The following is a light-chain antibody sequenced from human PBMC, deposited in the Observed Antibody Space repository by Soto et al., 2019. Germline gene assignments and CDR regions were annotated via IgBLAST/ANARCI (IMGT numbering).Light chain of an antibody. J-gene: IGKJ1*01. CDR2: GAS. CDR1: QGVTSSY. CDR3: RPYGSSPLT. V-gene: IGKV3-20*01. Sequence: EIVLTQSPGTLSLSPGDRATLSCRASQGVTSSYLAWYQQKPGLAPRLLIYGASSRATGIPDRFSGSGSGTDFTLTISRLESEDFALCDCRPYGSSPLTFAQGTKLDIK.